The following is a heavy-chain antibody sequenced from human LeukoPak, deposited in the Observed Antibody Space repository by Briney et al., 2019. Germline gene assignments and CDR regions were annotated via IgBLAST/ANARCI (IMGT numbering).Heavy chain of an antibody. Sequence: SETLSLTCTVSGGSISSYYWSWLRQPAGKGLEWIGRIYASGSTKYNPSLKSRVTMSVDTSKYLFSLRLTSVTAADTAVYYCARETYTGSYSPYFDHWGQGTLVTVSS. CDR2: IYASGST. CDR3: ARETYTGSYSPYFDH. D-gene: IGHD1-26*01. J-gene: IGHJ4*02. CDR1: GGSISSYY. V-gene: IGHV4-4*07.